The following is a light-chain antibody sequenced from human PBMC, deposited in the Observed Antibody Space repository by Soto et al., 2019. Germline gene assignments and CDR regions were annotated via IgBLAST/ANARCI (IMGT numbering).Light chain of an antibody. CDR3: SSYTSSSTLVV. CDR1: SSDVGGYNY. Sequence: QSALTQPASVSGSPGQSITIYCTGTSSDVGGYNYVPWYQQHPGKAPKLMIYDVSNRPSGVSNRFSGSKSGNTASLTISGLQAEDEADYYCSSYTSSSTLVVFGGWTMLTVL. V-gene: IGLV2-14*01. CDR2: DVS. J-gene: IGLJ2*01.